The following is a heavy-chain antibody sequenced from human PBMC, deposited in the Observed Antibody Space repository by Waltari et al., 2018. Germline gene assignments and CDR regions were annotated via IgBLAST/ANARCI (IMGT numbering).Heavy chain of an antibody. Sequence: QVQLQESGPGLVKPSQTLSLTCTVSGGSISSGSYYWSWIRQPAGKGLEWIGRIYTSGSTNYNPSLKSRDTISVDTSKNQFSLKLSSVTAADTAVYYCARDVRHATEGRWFDPWGQGTLVTVSS. D-gene: IGHD2-21*02. V-gene: IGHV4-61*02. CDR2: IYTSGST. CDR3: ARDVRHATEGRWFDP. CDR1: GGSISSGSYY. J-gene: IGHJ5*02.